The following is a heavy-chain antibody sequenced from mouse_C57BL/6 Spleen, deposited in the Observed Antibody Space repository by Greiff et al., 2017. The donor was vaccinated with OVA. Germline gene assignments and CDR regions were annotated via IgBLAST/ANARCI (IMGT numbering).Heavy chain of an antibody. Sequence: EVQVVESGPGLVKPSQSLSLTCSVTGYSITSGYYWNWIRQFPGNKLEWMGYISYDGSNNYNPSLKNRISITRDTSKNQFFLKLNSVTTEDTATYYCARDYGSFDYWGQGTTLTVSS. V-gene: IGHV3-6*01. D-gene: IGHD1-1*01. J-gene: IGHJ2*01. CDR1: GYSITSGYY. CDR3: ARDYGSFDY. CDR2: ISYDGSN.